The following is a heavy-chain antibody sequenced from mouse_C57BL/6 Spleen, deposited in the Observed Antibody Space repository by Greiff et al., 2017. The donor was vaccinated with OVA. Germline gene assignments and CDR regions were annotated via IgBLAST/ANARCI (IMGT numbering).Heavy chain of an antibody. CDR3: ARSGGVNNWDEFDY. CDR2: IFPGSGST. V-gene: IGHV1-75*01. J-gene: IGHJ2*01. Sequence: LQESGPELVKPGASVKISCKASGYTFTDYYINWVKQRPGQGLEWIGWIFPGSGSTYYNEKFKGKATLTVDKSSSTAYMLLSSLTSEDSAVYFCARSGGVNNWDEFDYWGQGTTLTVSS. D-gene: IGHD4-1*02. CDR1: GYTFTDYY.